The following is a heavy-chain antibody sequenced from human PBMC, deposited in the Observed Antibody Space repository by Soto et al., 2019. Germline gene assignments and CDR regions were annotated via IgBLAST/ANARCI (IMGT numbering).Heavy chain of an antibody. D-gene: IGHD2-2*01. J-gene: IGHJ6*02. V-gene: IGHV1-18*04. CDR3: ARADIVVVPAATYYYYGMDV. CDR2: ISAYNGNT. Sequence: ASVKVSCKASGYTFTSYGISWVRQAPGRGLEWMGWISAYNGNTNYAQKLQGRVTMTTDTSTSTAYMELRSLRSDDTAVYYCARADIVVVPAATYYYYGMDVWGQGTTVTVSS. CDR1: GYTFTSYG.